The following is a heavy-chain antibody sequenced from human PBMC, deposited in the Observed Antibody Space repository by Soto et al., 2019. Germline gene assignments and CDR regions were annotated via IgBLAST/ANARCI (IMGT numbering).Heavy chain of an antibody. CDR2: IWYDGSNK. V-gene: IGHV3-33*01. CDR1: GFTFSSYG. CDR3: ARVLGETDCTNGVCPPPMYYYYGMDV. Sequence: GGSLRLSCAASGFTFSSYGMHWVRQAPGKGLEWVAVIWYDGSNKYYADSVKGRFTISRDNSKNTLYLQMNSLRAEDTAVYYCARVLGETDCTNGVCPPPMYYYYGMDVWGQGTTVTVSS. J-gene: IGHJ6*02. D-gene: IGHD2-8*01.